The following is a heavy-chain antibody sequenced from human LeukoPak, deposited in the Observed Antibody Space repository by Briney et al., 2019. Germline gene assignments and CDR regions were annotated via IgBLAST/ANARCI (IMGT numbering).Heavy chain of an antibody. Sequence: SETVSLTCTVSGGSISSYYWSWIRQPAGKGLEWIGRINKSGSTNYNPSLKSRVSMSVDTSKNQVSLKLSSVTAADTAVYFCARDSYSSGWSDFDYWGQGTLVTVSS. CDR1: GGSISSYY. J-gene: IGHJ4*02. V-gene: IGHV4-4*07. CDR3: ARDSYSSGWSDFDY. CDR2: INKSGST. D-gene: IGHD6-19*01.